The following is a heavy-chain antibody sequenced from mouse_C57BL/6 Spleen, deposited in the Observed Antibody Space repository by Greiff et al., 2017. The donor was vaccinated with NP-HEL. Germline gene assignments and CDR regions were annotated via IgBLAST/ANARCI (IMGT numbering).Heavy chain of an antibody. CDR1: GFTFSDYG. V-gene: IGHV5-17*01. Sequence: EVKVVESGGGLVKPGGSLKLSCAASGFTFSDYGMHWVRQAPEKGLEWVAYISSGSSTIYYADTVKGRFTISRDNAKNTLFLQMTSLRSEDTAMYYCAMNWDGYFDYWGQGTTLTVSS. CDR3: AMNWDGYFDY. J-gene: IGHJ2*01. D-gene: IGHD4-1*01. CDR2: ISSGSSTI.